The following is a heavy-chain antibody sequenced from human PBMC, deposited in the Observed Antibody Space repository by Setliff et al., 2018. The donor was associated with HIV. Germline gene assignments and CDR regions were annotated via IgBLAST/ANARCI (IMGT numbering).Heavy chain of an antibody. D-gene: IGHD2-2*01. CDR2: IYYTGNT. CDR3: ARDDSIVLVPAIMGGDGFDF. J-gene: IGHJ3*01. CDR1: GGSVGRSSYY. V-gene: IGHV4-39*07. Sequence: PSETLSLTCTVSGGSVGRSSYYWAWIRLPPGKGLEWIGSIYYTGNTKYTPSLDSRVTFSIDTSENQFSLRLASVTAADTAIYYCARDDSIVLVPAIMGGDGFDFWGQGRMVTVSS.